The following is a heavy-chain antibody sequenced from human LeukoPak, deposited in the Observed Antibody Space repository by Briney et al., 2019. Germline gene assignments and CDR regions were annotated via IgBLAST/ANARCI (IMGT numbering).Heavy chain of an antibody. CDR3: AKEGTASKPSALDH. Sequence: GGSLRLSCAASGFIFTDYGMHWVRQAPGKGLEGLTFIRYDGSDKYYADSVKGRFTISRDNSKNTLYLQMNSPTSEDTAVYYCAKEGTASKPSALDHWGQGILVTVSS. V-gene: IGHV3-30*02. J-gene: IGHJ4*02. D-gene: IGHD1/OR15-1a*01. CDR1: GFIFTDYG. CDR2: IRYDGSDK.